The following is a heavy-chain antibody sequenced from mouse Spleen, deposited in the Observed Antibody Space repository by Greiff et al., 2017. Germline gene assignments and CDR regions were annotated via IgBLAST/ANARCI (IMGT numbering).Heavy chain of an antibody. D-gene: IGHD4-1*01. Sequence: QVQLQQPGAELVMPGASVKLSCKASGYTFTSYWMHWVKQRPGQGLEWIGEIDPSDSYTNYNQKFKGKATLTVDKSSSTAYMQLSSLTSEDSAVYYCARRGLGPDYWGQGTTLTVSS. CDR2: IDPSDSYT. CDR3: ARRGLGPDY. CDR1: GYTFTSYW. V-gene: IGHV1-69*01. J-gene: IGHJ2*01.